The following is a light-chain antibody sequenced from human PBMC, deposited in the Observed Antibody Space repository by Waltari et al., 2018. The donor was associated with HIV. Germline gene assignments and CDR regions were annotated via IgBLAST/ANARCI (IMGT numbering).Light chain of an antibody. Sequence: SSLLTQTPSVSVAPGKTARVTCGGNNIERKSVHWYQQKPGQAPLLVIYYDTDRPSVSPDRFSGSNAGNTATLTISRVGDGDEADYYCQVWDSTTDHVLFGGGTRLTVL. CDR2: YDT. V-gene: IGLV3-21*04. CDR1: NIERKS. CDR3: QVWDSTTDHVL. J-gene: IGLJ2*01.